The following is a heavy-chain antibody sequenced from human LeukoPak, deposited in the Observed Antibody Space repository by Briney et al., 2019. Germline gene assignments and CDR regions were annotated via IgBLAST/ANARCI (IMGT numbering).Heavy chain of an antibody. CDR1: GFTFTTYN. D-gene: IGHD1-26*01. V-gene: IGHV3-48*02. CDR3: ARNPAGIGDY. Sequence: GGSLRLSCAASGFTFTTYNMNWGRQAPGKGLEWVSFISSDSKIIYYADSVKGRFTVSRDNAKNSLYLQMNSLTDEDTAVYYCARNPAGIGDYWGQGTLVTVSS. CDR2: ISSDSKII. J-gene: IGHJ4*02.